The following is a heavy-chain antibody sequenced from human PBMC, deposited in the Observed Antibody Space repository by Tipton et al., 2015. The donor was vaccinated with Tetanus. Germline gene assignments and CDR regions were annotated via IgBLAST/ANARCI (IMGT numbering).Heavy chain of an antibody. CDR1: GGSIGRGGYY. D-gene: IGHD1-26*01. V-gene: IGHV4-31*03. J-gene: IGHJ4*02. CDR2: IYFSGST. CDR3: ARDQARGARGWNYFDC. Sequence: GLVKPSQTLSLTCTVSGGSIGRGGYYWSWIRQHPGKGLEWIGDIYFSGSTYYNPSLKSRVTILVDTSKNQFSLKLKSVTAAATAVYYCARDQARGARGWNYFDCWGQGTLVTVSS.